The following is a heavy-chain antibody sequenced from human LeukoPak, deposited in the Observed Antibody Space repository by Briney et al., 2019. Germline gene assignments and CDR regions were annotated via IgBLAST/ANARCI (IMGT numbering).Heavy chain of an antibody. Sequence: ASVKVSCKASGYTFTGYYMHWVRQAPGQGLEWMGWINPNSGGTNYAQKFQGRVTMTRDTSISTAYMELSRLRSDDTAVYYCARAASSGWYSRGIDYWGQGTLVTVSS. V-gene: IGHV1-2*02. J-gene: IGHJ4*02. D-gene: IGHD6-19*01. CDR2: INPNSGGT. CDR1: GYTFTGYY. CDR3: ARAASSGWYSRGIDY.